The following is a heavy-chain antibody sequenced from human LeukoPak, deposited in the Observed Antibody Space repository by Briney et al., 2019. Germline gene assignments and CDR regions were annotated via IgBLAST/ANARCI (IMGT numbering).Heavy chain of an antibody. CDR3: ARDRDGYNFRDV. J-gene: IGHJ6*02. D-gene: IGHD5-24*01. Sequence: GSSVKVSCKASGGTFSSYTISWVRQAPGQGLEWMGRIIPILGIANYAHKFQGRVAITADKSTSTAYMELSSLRSEDTAVYYCARDRDGYNFRDVWGQGTTVTVSS. V-gene: IGHV1-69*04. CDR2: IIPILGIA. CDR1: GGTFSSYT.